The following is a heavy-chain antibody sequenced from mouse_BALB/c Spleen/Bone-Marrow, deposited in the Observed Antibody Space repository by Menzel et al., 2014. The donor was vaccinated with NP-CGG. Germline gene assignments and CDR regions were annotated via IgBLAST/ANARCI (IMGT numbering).Heavy chain of an antibody. V-gene: IGHV5-12-1*01. CDR1: GFGFXSSD. J-gene: IGHJ2*01. CDR3: ATHYYGRFDY. D-gene: IGHD1-2*01. Sequence: EVQVVESGGGLVKPGGSLKLSCAASGFGFXSSDMSWVRQTPEKRLEWVAYISSGGGSTYHPDTVKGRFTISRDNAKNTLYLQMSSLKSEDTAMYYCATHYYGRFDYWGQGTTLTVSS. CDR2: ISSGGGST.